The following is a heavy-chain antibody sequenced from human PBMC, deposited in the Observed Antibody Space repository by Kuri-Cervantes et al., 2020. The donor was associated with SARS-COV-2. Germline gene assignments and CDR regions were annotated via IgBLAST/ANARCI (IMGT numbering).Heavy chain of an antibody. D-gene: IGHD3-22*01. V-gene: IGHV3-13*04. CDR1: GFTFSSYD. Sequence: ETLSLTCAASGFTFSSYDMHWVRQATGKGLEWVSAIGTAGDTYYPGSVKGRYTISRENAKNSLYLQMNSLRAGDTAVYYCAGDGQYYYDSSGYYSDWYFDLWGRGTLVTVSS. CDR2: IGTAGDT. CDR3: AGDGQYYYDSSGYYSDWYFDL. J-gene: IGHJ2*01.